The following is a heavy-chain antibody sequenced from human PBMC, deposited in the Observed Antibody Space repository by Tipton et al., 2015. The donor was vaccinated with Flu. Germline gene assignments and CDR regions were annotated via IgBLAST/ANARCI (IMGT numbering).Heavy chain of an antibody. Sequence: TLSLTCSVSGGSISSYYWSWIRQPPGKGPEWIGYTHYSARSNYNPSFKSRVTISIDTSKNQFSLNMRSVTAADMAVYHCARRDYSNYVSDPKSWFDPWGQGTLVAVSS. CDR1: GGSISSYY. V-gene: IGHV4-59*08. CDR3: ARRDYSNYVSDPKSWFDP. D-gene: IGHD4-11*01. J-gene: IGHJ5*02. CDR2: THYSARS.